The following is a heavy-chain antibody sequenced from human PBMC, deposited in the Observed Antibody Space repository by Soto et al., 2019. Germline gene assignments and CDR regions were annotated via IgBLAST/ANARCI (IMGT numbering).Heavy chain of an antibody. Sequence: EVRLVESGGGLVQPGGSLRHSCVASGFTFSNFWMSWVRQAPGKGLEWVANIKADGSEKRYVDSVKGRLTISRDNAKNLVYLEMNSLRVEDTALYYCGRDEVRNGVGVWGQGTMVTVSS. V-gene: IGHV3-7*01. CDR3: GRDEVRNGVGV. CDR1: GFTFSNFW. J-gene: IGHJ6*02. CDR2: IKADGSEK.